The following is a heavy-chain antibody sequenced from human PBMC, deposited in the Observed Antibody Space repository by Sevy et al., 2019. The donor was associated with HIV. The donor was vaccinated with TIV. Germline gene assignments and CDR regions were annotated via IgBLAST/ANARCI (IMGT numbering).Heavy chain of an antibody. CDR2: IYYSGST. CDR3: ARRRSEETYYYDSSGYYIDY. V-gene: IGHV4-39*01. CDR1: GGSISSSSYY. J-gene: IGHJ4*02. D-gene: IGHD3-22*01. Sequence: SETLSLTCTVSGGSISSSSYYWGWIRQPPGKGLEWIGSIYYSGSTYYNPSLKSRVTISVDTSKNKFSLKLSSVTAADTAMYYCARRRSEETYYYDSSGYYIDYWGQGTLVTVSS.